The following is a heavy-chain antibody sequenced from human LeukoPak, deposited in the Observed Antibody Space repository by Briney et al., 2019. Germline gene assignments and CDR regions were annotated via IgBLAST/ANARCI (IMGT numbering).Heavy chain of an antibody. V-gene: IGHV3-64*01. J-gene: IGHJ4*02. CDR1: GFTFSSYA. D-gene: IGHD3-16*01. Sequence: GGSLRLSCAASGFTFSSYAMHWVRQAPGKGLEYVSAISSNGGSTYYANPVKGRFTISRDNSKNTLYLQMGSLRAEDMAVYYCARERLITVGYYFDYWGQGTLVTVSS. CDR3: ARERLITVGYYFDY. CDR2: ISSNGGST.